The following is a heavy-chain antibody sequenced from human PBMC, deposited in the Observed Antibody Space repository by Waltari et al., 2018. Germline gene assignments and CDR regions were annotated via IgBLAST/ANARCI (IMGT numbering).Heavy chain of an antibody. CDR1: GFNFNHYA. J-gene: IGHJ4*02. V-gene: IGHV3-9*01. CDR3: AKDKEGWSSFDY. D-gene: IGHD6-19*01. Sequence: EVQLVESGGGLVQPGRSLRLSCAASGFNFNHYAMPGVRQAPGKGLEWVSGISWNSGVIAYADSVKGRFTISRDNAKNSLYLQMNSLRAEDTALYYCAKDKEGWSSFDYWGQGALVTVSS. CDR2: ISWNSGVI.